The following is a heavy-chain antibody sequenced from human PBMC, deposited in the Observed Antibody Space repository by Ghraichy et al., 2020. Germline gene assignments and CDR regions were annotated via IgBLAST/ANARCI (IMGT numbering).Heavy chain of an antibody. V-gene: IGHV1-69*06. Sequence: SVKVSCKASGGTFSSYAISWVRQAPGQGLEWMGGIIPIFGTANYAQKFQGRVTITADKSTSTAYMELSSLRSEDTAVYYCVAPSGDSNYYYYGMDVWGQGTTVTVSS. D-gene: IGHD3-22*01. J-gene: IGHJ6*02. CDR2: IIPIFGTA. CDR3: VAPSGDSNYYYYGMDV. CDR1: GGTFSSYA.